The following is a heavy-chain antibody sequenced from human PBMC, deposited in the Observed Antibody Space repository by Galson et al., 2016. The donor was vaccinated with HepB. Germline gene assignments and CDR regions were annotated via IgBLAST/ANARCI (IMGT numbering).Heavy chain of an antibody. CDR2: ISGGSSHI. CDR3: ATRSSGWYYFDY. CDR1: GFTFRTYT. Sequence: SLRLSCAASGFTFRTYTLNWVRQAPGKGLEWISSISGGSSHIHYADSVKGRFTISRDNAKNSLYLQMNSLRAEDTAVYYCATRSSGWYYFDYWGQGTLVTVSS. V-gene: IGHV3-21*01. J-gene: IGHJ4*02. D-gene: IGHD6-19*01.